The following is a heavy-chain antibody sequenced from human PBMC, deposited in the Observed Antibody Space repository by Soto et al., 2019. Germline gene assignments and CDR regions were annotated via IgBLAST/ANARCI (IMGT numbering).Heavy chain of an antibody. CDR2: ISASGTYI. D-gene: IGHD4-17*01. J-gene: IGHJ4*02. V-gene: IGHV3-21*03. Sequence: TGGSLRLSCAASGFTFSSYTMSWVRQAPGKGLEWVSSISASGTYIYYADSLKGRFTISRDNAKNSLYLQMNSLRAEDTAVYYCARDWSDYGDCDYWGQGTRVTVSS. CDR1: GFTFSSYT. CDR3: ARDWSDYGDCDY.